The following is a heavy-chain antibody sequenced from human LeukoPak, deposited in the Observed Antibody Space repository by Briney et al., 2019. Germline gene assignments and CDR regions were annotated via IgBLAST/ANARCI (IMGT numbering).Heavy chain of an antibody. J-gene: IGHJ5*02. Sequence: GGSLRLSCAASGFTSSNYWMIWVRQAPGKGLEWVGNIKQDGSEKRYADPVRGRFSISRDNAQTSLYLQMNGLRAEDTAVYYCARASDPWLQLTWGQGTLVTVSS. D-gene: IGHD5-24*01. CDR3: ARASDPWLQLT. CDR1: GFTSSNYW. CDR2: IKQDGSEK. V-gene: IGHV3-7*05.